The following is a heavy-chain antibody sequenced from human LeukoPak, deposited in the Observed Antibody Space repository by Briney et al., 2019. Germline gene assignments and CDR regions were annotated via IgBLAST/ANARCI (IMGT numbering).Heavy chain of an antibody. D-gene: IGHD5-24*01. V-gene: IGHV3-23*01. Sequence: PGGSLRLSCAASGFTFNNYAMTWVRQPPGKGLEWVSTITGSDGATYYADSMKGRFTISRDSSKNTLFLQMSSLRAEDTALYYCAIRDDHNNRDYWGQGILVTVSS. J-gene: IGHJ4*02. CDR1: GFTFNNYA. CDR2: ITGSDGAT. CDR3: AIRDDHNNRDY.